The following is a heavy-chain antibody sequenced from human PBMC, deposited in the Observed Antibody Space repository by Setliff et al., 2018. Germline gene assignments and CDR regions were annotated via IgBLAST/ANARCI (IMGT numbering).Heavy chain of an antibody. CDR3: ARERRGDSGSYYNNYYYGMDV. D-gene: IGHD1-26*01. V-gene: IGHV1-69*10. Sequence: SVKVSCKASGGTFNSYTINWVRQAPEQGPEWMGGISPILGMANYAQKFQGRVTITADESTSTAYMELSSLRSEDTAVYYCARERRGDSGSYYNNYYYGMDVWGQGTTVTVSS. CDR2: ISPILGMA. J-gene: IGHJ6*02. CDR1: GGTFNSYT.